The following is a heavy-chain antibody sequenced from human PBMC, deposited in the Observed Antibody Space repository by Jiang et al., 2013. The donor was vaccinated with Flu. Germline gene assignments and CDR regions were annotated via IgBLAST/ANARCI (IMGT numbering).Heavy chain of an antibody. CDR3: ARGYSSGWYRFFDY. Sequence: GPGLVKPSGTLSLTCAVSGGSISSSNWWSWVRQPPGKGLEWIGEIYHSGTTNYNPSLKSRVTISVDKSKNQFSLKLTSVTAADTAVYSCARGYSSGWYRFFDYWGQGTLVTVSS. CDR1: GGSISSSNW. D-gene: IGHD6-19*01. CDR2: IYHSGTT. V-gene: IGHV4-4*02. J-gene: IGHJ4*02.